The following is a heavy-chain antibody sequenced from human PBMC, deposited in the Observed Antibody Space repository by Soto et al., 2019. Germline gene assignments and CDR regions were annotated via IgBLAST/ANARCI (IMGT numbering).Heavy chain of an antibody. J-gene: IGHJ6*02. D-gene: IGHD3-16*01. CDR3: ARPDEGSYSSNHHYYYALDV. V-gene: IGHV1-69*01. Sequence: QVQLLQSGAEVKKSGSSVKVSCKVSGGIFRRYAISWVRQAPGQGLEWLGGIVPIFDITNYAQKFQGRVTITADESRSTAYMDLTSLRSEDTAVYYCARPDEGSYSSNHHYYYALDVWGQGTTVTVSS. CDR2: IVPIFDIT. CDR1: GGIFRRYA.